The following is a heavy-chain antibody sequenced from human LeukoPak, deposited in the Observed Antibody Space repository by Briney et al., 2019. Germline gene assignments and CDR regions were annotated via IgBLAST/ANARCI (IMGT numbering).Heavy chain of an antibody. V-gene: IGHV4-34*01. CDR1: GGSFSGYY. CDR3: ARDLPTYYYDSSGPGAFDI. D-gene: IGHD3-22*01. J-gene: IGHJ3*02. CDR2: INHSGST. Sequence: SETLSLTCAVYGGSFSGYYWSWIRQPPGKGLEWIGEINHSGSTNYNPSLKSRVTISVDTSKNQFSLKLSSVTAADTAVYYCARDLPTYYYDSSGPGAFDIWGQGTMVTVSS.